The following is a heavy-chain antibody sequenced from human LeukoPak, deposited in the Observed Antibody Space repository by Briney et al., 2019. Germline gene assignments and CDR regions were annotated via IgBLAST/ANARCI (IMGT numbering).Heavy chain of an antibody. CDR2: IYYSGST. CDR3: ARGLRGWYFDL. V-gene: IGHV4-39*07. CDR1: GGSISSSSYY. D-gene: IGHD3-10*01. J-gene: IGHJ2*01. Sequence: PSETLSLTCTVSGGSISSSSYYWGWIRQPPGKGLEWIGSIYYSGSTYYNPSLKSRVTISVDTSKNQFSLKLSSVTAADTAVYYCARGLRGWYFDLWGRGTLVTVSS.